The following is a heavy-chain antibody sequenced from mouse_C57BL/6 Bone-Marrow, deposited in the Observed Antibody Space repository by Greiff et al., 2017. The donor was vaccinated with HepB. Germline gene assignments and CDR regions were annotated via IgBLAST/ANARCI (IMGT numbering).Heavy chain of an antibody. CDR1: GYTFTDYE. V-gene: IGHV1-15*01. CDR2: IDPETGGT. Sequence: QVQLQQSGAELVRPGASVTLSCKASGYTFTDYEMHWVKQTPVHGLEWIGAIDPETGGTAYNQKFKGKAILTADKSSSTAYMELRSLTSEDSAVYYCTRSRANWDWYFDVWGTGTTVTVSS. J-gene: IGHJ1*03. D-gene: IGHD3-1*01. CDR3: TRSRANWDWYFDV.